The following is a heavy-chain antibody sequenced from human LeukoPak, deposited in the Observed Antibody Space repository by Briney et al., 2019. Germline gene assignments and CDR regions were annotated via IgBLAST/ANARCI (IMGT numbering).Heavy chain of an antibody. V-gene: IGHV3-74*03. CDR2: TNTDGSST. J-gene: IGHJ1*01. Sequence: GGSLRLSCAASGFTFSSYWMHWVRQAPGKGLVWVSGTNTDGSSTMYADSVKGRFTIARDNAKNTLYLQMNSLRAEDTAVYCCYGANAEHWGQGTLVTVSS. CDR1: GFTFSSYW. CDR3: YGANAEH. D-gene: IGHD4-23*01.